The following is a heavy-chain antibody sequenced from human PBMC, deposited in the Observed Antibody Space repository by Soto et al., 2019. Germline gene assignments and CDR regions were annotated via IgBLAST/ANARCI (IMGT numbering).Heavy chain of an antibody. J-gene: IGHJ5*02. V-gene: IGHV3-49*04. CDR1: GFTFGDYA. CDR3: TRVQWIWSGYSGWFDP. CDR2: IRSKAYGGTT. D-gene: IGHD3-3*01. Sequence: EVQLVESGGGLVQPGRSLRLSCTASGFTFGDYAMSWVRQAPGKGLEWVGFIRSKAYGGTTEYAASVKGRFTISRDDSKSIAYLQMNSLKTEDTAVYYCTRVQWIWSGYSGWFDPWGQGTLVTVSS.